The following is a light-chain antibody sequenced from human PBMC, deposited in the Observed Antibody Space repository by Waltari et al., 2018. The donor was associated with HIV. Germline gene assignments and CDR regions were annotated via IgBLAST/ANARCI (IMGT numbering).Light chain of an antibody. CDR3: GTWDPRLSVGV. CDR1: SSTLANDY. Sequence: QSVLTQPPSVSAAPGQTVTISCSGSSSTLANDYVSWYQHVPGSAPKPLLYDNNKRPSGIPDRFSGSKSGTSATLDITGLQTGDEADYYCGTWDPRLSVGVFGGGTKLTVL. V-gene: IGLV1-51*01. CDR2: DNN. J-gene: IGLJ2*01.